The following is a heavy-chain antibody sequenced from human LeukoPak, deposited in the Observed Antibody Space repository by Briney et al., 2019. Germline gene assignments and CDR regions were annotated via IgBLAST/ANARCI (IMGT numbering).Heavy chain of an antibody. CDR2: ISAYNGNT. CDR3: ARGGDSSGWYDY. Sequence: GASVKVSCKASGYTIANYWVHWVRQAPGQGLEWMGWISAYNGNTNYAQKLQGRVTMTTDTSTSTAYMELRSLRSDDTAVYYCARGGDSSGWYDYWGQGTLVTVSS. V-gene: IGHV1-18*04. D-gene: IGHD6-19*01. CDR1: GYTIANYW. J-gene: IGHJ4*02.